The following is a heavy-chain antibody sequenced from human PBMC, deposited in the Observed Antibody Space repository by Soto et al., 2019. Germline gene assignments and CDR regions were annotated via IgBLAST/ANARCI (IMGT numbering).Heavy chain of an antibody. Sequence: QVQLVQSGAEVKKPGASVKVSCKASGYTFTSYYMHWVRQAPGQGLEWMGIINPSGGSTSYAQKFQGRVTMTRDTSTSTVYMELSSLRSEDTAVYYCARDYYDSSGYYRGDSFDIWRQGTMVTVSS. V-gene: IGHV1-46*01. CDR2: INPSGGST. CDR3: ARDYYDSSGYYRGDSFDI. J-gene: IGHJ3*02. CDR1: GYTFTSYY. D-gene: IGHD3-22*01.